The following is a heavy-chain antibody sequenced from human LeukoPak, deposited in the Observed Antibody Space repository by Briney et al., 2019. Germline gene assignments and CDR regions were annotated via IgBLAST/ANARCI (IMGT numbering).Heavy chain of an antibody. CDR3: ARAVRLGDLSLGY. CDR1: GGSISSGGYY. V-gene: IGHV4-31*03. D-gene: IGHD3-16*02. Sequence: SQTLSLTCTVSGGSISSGGYYWSWIRQHPGKGLEWIGYIYYSGSTYYNPSLKSRVTISEDTSKNQFSLKLSSVTAADTAVCYCARAVRLGDLSLGYWGQGTLVTVSS. J-gene: IGHJ4*02. CDR2: IYYSGST.